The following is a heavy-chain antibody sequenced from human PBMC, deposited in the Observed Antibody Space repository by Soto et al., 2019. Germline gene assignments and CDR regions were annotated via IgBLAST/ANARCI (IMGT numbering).Heavy chain of an antibody. CDR3: ACGAVKSMWFDP. J-gene: IGHJ5*02. V-gene: IGHV1-69*12. CDR2: IIPIFGTA. Sequence: QVQLVQSGAEVKKPGSSVKVSCKASGGTFSSYAISWVRQAPGQGLEWMGGIIPIFGTANYAQKFQGRVTIXAXXSTSTAYMELSSLRSEDTAVYYYACGAVKSMWFDPWGQGTLVTVSS. CDR1: GGTFSSYA. D-gene: IGHD4-17*01.